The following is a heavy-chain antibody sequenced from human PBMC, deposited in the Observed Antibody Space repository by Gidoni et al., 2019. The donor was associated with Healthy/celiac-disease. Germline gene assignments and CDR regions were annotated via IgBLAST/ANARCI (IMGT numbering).Heavy chain of an antibody. CDR1: GFTFSRYA. D-gene: IGHD6-19*01. V-gene: IGHV3-30-3*01. CDR3: ARDGEFGSGWPNFDY. Sequence: QGQLVESGGGVVQPGGSLRLSCAASGFTFSRYAMHWVRQAPGKGLEWVAVISYNGSNKYYSDSVKGRFTISRDNSKNTLYLQMNSLRAEDTAVYYCARDGEFGSGWPNFDYWGQGTLVTVSS. J-gene: IGHJ4*02. CDR2: ISYNGSNK.